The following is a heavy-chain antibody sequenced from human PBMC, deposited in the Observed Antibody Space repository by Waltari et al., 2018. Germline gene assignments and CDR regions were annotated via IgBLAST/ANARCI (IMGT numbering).Heavy chain of an antibody. V-gene: IGHV1-69*05. Sequence: QVQLVQSGAEVKKPGSSGEVSCTASGGTCRSYAISWVRQAPGQGLEWMGGIIPIFGTANYAQKFQGRVTITTDESTSTAYMELSSLRSEDTAVYYCARDPDDYGLSYWGQGTLVTVSS. CDR3: ARDPDDYGLSY. J-gene: IGHJ4*02. CDR1: GGTCRSYA. D-gene: IGHD4-17*01. CDR2: IIPIFGTA.